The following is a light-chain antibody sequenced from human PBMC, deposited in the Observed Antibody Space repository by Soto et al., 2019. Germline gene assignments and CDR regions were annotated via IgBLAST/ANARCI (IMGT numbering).Light chain of an antibody. CDR2: EVT. Sequence: QSVLTQPASVSGSPGQSIAISCTGTFSGVGGYGYVSWYQQHPDKAPKLMIYEVTKRPSGVSNRFSGSKSGNTAYLTISGLQPEDEADYYCSSHTSGSTRVFGSGTKVTVL. J-gene: IGLJ1*01. V-gene: IGLV2-14*01. CDR3: SSHTSGSTRV. CDR1: FSGVGGYGY.